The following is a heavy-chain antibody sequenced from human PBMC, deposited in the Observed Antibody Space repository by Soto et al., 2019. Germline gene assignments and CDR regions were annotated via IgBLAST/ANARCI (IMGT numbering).Heavy chain of an antibody. CDR3: ARDPGQPPRSYYYYYMDV. Sequence: GGSPRICCAACGFTVCSYSMNGVRQDPGKGLGWVSYISSSSSTIYYADSVKGRFTISRDNAKNSLYLQMNSLRAEDTAVYYCARDPGQPPRSYYYYYMDVWGKGTTVTVSS. V-gene: IGHV3-48*01. CDR1: GFTVCSYS. J-gene: IGHJ6*03. D-gene: IGHD6-13*01. CDR2: ISSSSSTI.